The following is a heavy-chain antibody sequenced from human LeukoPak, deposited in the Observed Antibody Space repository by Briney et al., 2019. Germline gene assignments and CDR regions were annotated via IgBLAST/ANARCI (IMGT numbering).Heavy chain of an antibody. CDR2: ISAYNGNT. Sequence: ASVKVSCKASGYTFTSYGISWVRQAPGQGLEWMGRISAYNGNTNYAQKLQGRVTMTTDTSTSTAYMELRSPRSDDTAVYYCARTGYDFWSGYFFTDYYYMDVWGKGTTVTVSS. J-gene: IGHJ6*03. V-gene: IGHV1-18*01. CDR3: ARTGYDFWSGYFFTDYYYMDV. CDR1: GYTFTSYG. D-gene: IGHD3-3*01.